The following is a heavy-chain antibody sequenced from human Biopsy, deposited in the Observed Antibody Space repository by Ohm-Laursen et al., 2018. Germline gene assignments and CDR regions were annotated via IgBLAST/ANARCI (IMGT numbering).Heavy chain of an antibody. CDR3: ASAGYNPDWNFDL. D-gene: IGHD5-24*01. CDR2: IYFTGRT. V-gene: IGHV4-59*12. CDR1: GGPIDSYY. J-gene: IGHJ2*01. Sequence: TLSLTCVVSGGPIDSYYWSWIRQPPGEALEWIGYIYFTGRTSYNPSLKSQVTMSVNTSKKQFSLRLSSVTAADTAVYYCASAGYNPDWNFDLWGRGTRVTVSS.